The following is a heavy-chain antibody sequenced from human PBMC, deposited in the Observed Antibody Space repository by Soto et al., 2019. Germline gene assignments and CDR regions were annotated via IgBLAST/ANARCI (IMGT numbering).Heavy chain of an antibody. CDR1: GGTFSSYT. J-gene: IGHJ4*02. Sequence: SVKVSCKASGGTFSSYTITWVRQAPGQGLEWMGGIIPIFGTANYAQKFQGRVTITADESTSSAYMELSSLRSEDTAVYYCARDSGGRDYYDSSGYYAYWGQGTLVTVSS. CDR2: IIPIFGTA. CDR3: ARDSGGRDYYDSSGYYAY. V-gene: IGHV1-69*13. D-gene: IGHD3-22*01.